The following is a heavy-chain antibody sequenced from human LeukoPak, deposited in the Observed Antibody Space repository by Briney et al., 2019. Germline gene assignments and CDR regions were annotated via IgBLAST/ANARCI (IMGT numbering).Heavy chain of an antibody. CDR2: INHSGST. V-gene: IGHV4-34*01. CDR1: GGSFSGYY. D-gene: IGHD5-12*01. Sequence: SETLSLTCAVYGGSFSGYYWSWIRQPPGKGLEWIGEINHSGSTNYNPSLKSRVTISVDTSKNQFSLKLSSVTAADTAVYYCARDGYSGNDGLWGQGSLVTVSS. J-gene: IGHJ4*02. CDR3: ARDGYSGNDGL.